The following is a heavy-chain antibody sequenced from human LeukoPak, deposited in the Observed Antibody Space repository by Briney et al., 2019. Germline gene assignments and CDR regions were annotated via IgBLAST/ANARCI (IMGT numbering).Heavy chain of an antibody. Sequence: SETLSLTCTVSGASISTYYWSWIRQPPGKGLEWIGYLYYSGSTTYSPSLKSRVTISVDTSKSQFSLKLNSVTAADTAIYYCARVRGTFETDWGQGTLVTVSS. CDR2: LYYSGST. CDR1: GASISTYY. D-gene: IGHD2/OR15-2a*01. J-gene: IGHJ1*01. CDR3: ARVRGTFETD. V-gene: IGHV4-59*01.